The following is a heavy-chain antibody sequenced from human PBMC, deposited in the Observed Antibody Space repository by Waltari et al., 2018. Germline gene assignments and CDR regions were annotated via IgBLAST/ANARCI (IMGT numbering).Heavy chain of an antibody. CDR2: VHHSGKT. Sequence: QVQLQASGQGLVKPSGTLSLTCAVSGDPIRGNYWWSWVRQSTEKGLEWIGQVHHSGKTHYNPSLQSRVTISVDKPKNQFSLNLNSVTAADTAVYYCAGDRAIGLFFDYWGRGTLVTVSS. D-gene: IGHD2-2*01. CDR1: GDPIRGNYW. V-gene: IGHV4-4*02. J-gene: IGHJ4*02. CDR3: AGDRAIGLFFDY.